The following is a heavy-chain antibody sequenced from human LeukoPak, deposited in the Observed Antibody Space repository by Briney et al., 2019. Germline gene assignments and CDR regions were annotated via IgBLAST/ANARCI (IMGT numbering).Heavy chain of an antibody. CDR3: ARGSITIFGVVPIAP. Sequence: ASVKVSCKASGYTFTGYYMHWVRRAPGQGLEWMGRINPNSGGTNYAQKFQGRVTMTRDTSISTAYMELSRLRSDDTAVYYCARGSITIFGVVPIAPWGQGTLVTVSS. D-gene: IGHD3-3*01. CDR2: INPNSGGT. CDR1: GYTFTGYY. J-gene: IGHJ5*02. V-gene: IGHV1-2*06.